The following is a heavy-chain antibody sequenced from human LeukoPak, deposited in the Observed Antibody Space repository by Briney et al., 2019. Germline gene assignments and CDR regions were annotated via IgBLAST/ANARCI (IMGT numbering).Heavy chain of an antibody. CDR1: GFTFSDYY. V-gene: IGHV3-11*06. CDR2: ISSSSSYT. D-gene: IGHD5-18*01. CDR3: VRDRDSYGRRADH. J-gene: IGHJ4*02. Sequence: PGGSLRLSCAASGFTFSDYYMSWIRQAPGKGLEWVSYISSSSSYTNYADSVKGRFTISRDNAKNSLYLQMNSLRAEDTAVYYCVRDRDSYGRRADHWGQGTLVTVAS.